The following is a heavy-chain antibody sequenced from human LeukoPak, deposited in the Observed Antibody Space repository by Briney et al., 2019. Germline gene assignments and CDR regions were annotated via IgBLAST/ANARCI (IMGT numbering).Heavy chain of an antibody. Sequence: LRLYCAASGFTCRSYGMRRVRQEPGKGLDCLAFIRYDGSNKYYADSVKGRFTISRDNSKNTLYLQMNSLRAEDTAVYYCAKEGGDFWSGYLDYWGQGTLVTVSS. D-gene: IGHD3-3*01. CDR1: GFTCRSYG. V-gene: IGHV3-30*02. J-gene: IGHJ4*02. CDR3: AKEGGDFWSGYLDY. CDR2: IRYDGSNK.